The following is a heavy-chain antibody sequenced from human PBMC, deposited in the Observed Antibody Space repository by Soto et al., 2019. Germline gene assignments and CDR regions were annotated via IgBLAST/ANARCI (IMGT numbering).Heavy chain of an antibody. CDR3: ARERYADYGRRTFDI. V-gene: IGHV6-1*01. CDR1: ADIVSSNSAA. CDR2: TCYRSKWYN. Sequence: SPTRALACVISADIVSSNSAAWNWSRQSPSRGLEWLGRTCYRSKWYNDYAESVKSRTTINPQTSTNQFSLQLNSVTPAATAVYYCARERYADYGRRTFDIWRQGTMVTVSS. J-gene: IGHJ3*02. D-gene: IGHD4-17*01.